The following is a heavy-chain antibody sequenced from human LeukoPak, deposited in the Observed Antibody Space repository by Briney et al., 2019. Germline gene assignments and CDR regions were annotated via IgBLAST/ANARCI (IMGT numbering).Heavy chain of an antibody. V-gene: IGHV4-59*01. J-gene: IGHJ6*03. Sequence: SETLSLTCTVSGGSLSSYYWSWIRQPPGKGLEYIGDIYYRGSTNYNPSLKSRVTMSLEMSKNQFSLKLSSVTAADTAVYYCARHIAARLASGYYYYMDVWGKGTTVTVSS. CDR2: IYYRGST. D-gene: IGHD6-6*01. CDR3: ARHIAARLASGYYYYMDV. CDR1: GGSLSSYY.